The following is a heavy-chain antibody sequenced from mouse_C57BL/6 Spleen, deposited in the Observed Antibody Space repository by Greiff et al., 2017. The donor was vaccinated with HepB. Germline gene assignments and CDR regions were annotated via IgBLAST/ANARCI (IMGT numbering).Heavy chain of an antibody. CDR2: IDPSDSET. V-gene: IGHV1-52*01. CDR3: ARPDSSGYRFAY. D-gene: IGHD3-2*02. J-gene: IGHJ3*01. Sequence: QVQLQQPGAELVRPGSSVKLSCKASGYTFTSYWMHWVKQRPIQGLEWIGNIDPSDSETHYNQKFKDKATLTVDKSSSTAYMQLSSLTSEDSAVYYCARPDSSGYRFAYWGQGTLVTVSA. CDR1: GYTFTSYW.